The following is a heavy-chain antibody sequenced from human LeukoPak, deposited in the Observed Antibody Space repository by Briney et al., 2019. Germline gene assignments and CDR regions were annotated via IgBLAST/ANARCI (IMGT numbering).Heavy chain of an antibody. CDR2: IKEDGSEK. Sequence: GGSLRLSCAVSGLTFSHFWMTWVRQAPGKGLEWVANIKEDGSEKNFVDSVKGRFIISRDNARNSLYLQMNSLRAEDTAAFYCAKDLTLTTIGAGTNFDSWGQGTLVTVSS. CDR3: AKDLTLTTIGAGTNFDS. J-gene: IGHJ4*02. V-gene: IGHV3-7*03. D-gene: IGHD1-1*01. CDR1: GLTFSHFW.